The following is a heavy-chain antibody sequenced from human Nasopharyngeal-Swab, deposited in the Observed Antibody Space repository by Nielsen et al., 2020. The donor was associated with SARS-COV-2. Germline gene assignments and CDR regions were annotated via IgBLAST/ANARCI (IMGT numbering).Heavy chain of an antibody. Sequence: WIRQPPGKGLEWIGSIYYSGSTYYNPSLKSRVTISVDTSKNQFSLKLSSVTAADTAVYYCASLVLWVDDYYGSGSYADYWGQGTLVTVSS. CDR3: ASLVLWVDDYYGSGSYADY. D-gene: IGHD3-10*01. V-gene: IGHV4-39*01. J-gene: IGHJ4*02. CDR2: IYYSGST.